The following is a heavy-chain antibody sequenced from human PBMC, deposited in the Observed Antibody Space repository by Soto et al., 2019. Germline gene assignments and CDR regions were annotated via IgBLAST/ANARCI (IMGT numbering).Heavy chain of an antibody. CDR3: ARDPVSIAGRPFDY. CDR2: ISSSSSYI. Sequence: RGSLRLSCAASGFTFSSYSMNWVRQAPGKGLEWVSSISSSSSYIYYADSVKGRFTISRDNAKNSLYLQMNSLRAEDTAVYYCARDPVSIAGRPFDYWGQGTLVTVSS. J-gene: IGHJ4*02. D-gene: IGHD6-6*01. CDR1: GFTFSSYS. V-gene: IGHV3-21*01.